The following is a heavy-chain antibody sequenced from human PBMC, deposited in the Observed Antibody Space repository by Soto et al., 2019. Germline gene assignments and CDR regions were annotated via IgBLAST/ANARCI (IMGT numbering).Heavy chain of an antibody. CDR3: AREGFGSGGSCHSGLKY. J-gene: IGHJ4*02. CDR2: IKHEGSEK. V-gene: IGHV3-7*01. CDR1: GFTFSNYW. D-gene: IGHD2-15*01. Sequence: EVQLVESGGGLVQPGWSLRLSCAASGFTFSNYWMSWVRQAPGKGLEWVANIKHEGSEKYYVESVKGRFTISRDNAKNSRYLQMNSLGAEDTAGYYCAREGFGSGGSCHSGLKYWGQGTLVTVSS.